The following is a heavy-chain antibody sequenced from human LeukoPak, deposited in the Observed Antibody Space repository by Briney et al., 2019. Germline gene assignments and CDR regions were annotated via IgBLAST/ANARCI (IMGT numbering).Heavy chain of an antibody. Sequence: AGSLRLSCAASGFTFSDYYMSWIRQAPGKGLERVSYISSSSSYTNYADSVKGRFTISRDNAKNSLYLQMNTLRAEDTAVYYCATKRGYSYGLDYWGQGTLVTVSS. CDR1: GFTFSDYY. V-gene: IGHV3-11*03. D-gene: IGHD5-18*01. J-gene: IGHJ4*02. CDR2: ISSSSSYT. CDR3: ATKRGYSYGLDY.